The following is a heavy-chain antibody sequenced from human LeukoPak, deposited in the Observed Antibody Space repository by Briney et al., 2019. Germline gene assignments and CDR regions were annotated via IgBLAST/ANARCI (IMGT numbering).Heavy chain of an antibody. D-gene: IGHD2-15*01. Sequence: SETLSLTCTVSGSSINDYYWSWIRQPPGRGLEWLAYTHYSADRNNNPSVRSRVTISLDASKNQVSLRLSSVSAADTAVYYCSRLGYCSGGCCYFDNWRQGILVTVSS. CDR2: THYSADR. J-gene: IGHJ4*02. CDR3: SRLGYCSGGCCYFDN. V-gene: IGHV4-59*12. CDR1: GSSINDYY.